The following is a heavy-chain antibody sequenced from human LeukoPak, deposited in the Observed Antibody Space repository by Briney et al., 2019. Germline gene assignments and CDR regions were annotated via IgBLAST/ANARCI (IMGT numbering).Heavy chain of an antibody. D-gene: IGHD3-10*01. CDR1: GGSINNYY. CDR2: IYYTGST. V-gene: IGHV4-59*12. J-gene: IGHJ2*01. Sequence: SETLSLTCTVSGGSINNYYWSWVRQPPGAGLEWLAYIYYTGSTNYNPSLKTRLTISVDTSKNQFSLRLNSVTAADTAVYYCARDYYGSGSPRAKPRNWYFDLWGRGTLVTVSS. CDR3: ARDYYGSGSPRAKPRNWYFDL.